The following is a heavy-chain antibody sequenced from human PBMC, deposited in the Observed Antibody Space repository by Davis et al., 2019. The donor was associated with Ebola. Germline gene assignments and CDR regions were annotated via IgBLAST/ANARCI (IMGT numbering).Heavy chain of an antibody. D-gene: IGHD4/OR15-4a*01. CDR2: VYYSGST. J-gene: IGHJ4*02. Sequence: SETLSLTCTVSGGSISTYYWSWIRQPPGKGLEWIGYVYYSGSTNYNPSLKSRVTISVDTPRNQFSLKLTSVTAADTAVYYCARSIESDYDRSFDYWGQGTLVTVSS. CDR3: ARSIESDYDRSFDY. V-gene: IGHV4-59*08. CDR1: GGSISTYY.